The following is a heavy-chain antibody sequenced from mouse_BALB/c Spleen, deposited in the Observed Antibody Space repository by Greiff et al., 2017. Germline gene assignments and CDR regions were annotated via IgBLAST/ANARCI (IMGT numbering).Heavy chain of an antibody. J-gene: IGHJ2*01. CDR1: GFTFSSYT. D-gene: IGHD5-1-1*01. CDR3: ARYTPYYFDY. V-gene: IGHV5-12-2*01. CDR2: ISNGGGST. Sequence: EVHLVESGGGLVQPGGSLKLSCAASGFTFSSYTMSWVRQTPEKRLEWVAYISNGGGSTYYPDTVKGRFTISRDNAKNTLYLQMSSLKSEDTAMYYCARYTPYYFDYWGQGTTLTVSS.